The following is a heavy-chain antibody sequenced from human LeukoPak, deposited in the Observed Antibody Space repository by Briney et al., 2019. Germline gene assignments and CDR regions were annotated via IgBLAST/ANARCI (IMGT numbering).Heavy chain of an antibody. CDR3: ASYTYYYDSSGYQDAFDI. CDR1: GGSISSYY. Sequence: SETLSLTCTVSGGSISSYYWSWIRQPPGKGLEWIGYIYYSGSTSYNPSLKSRVTISVDTSKNQFSLKLSSVTAADTAVYYCASYTYYYDSSGYQDAFDIWGQGTMVTVSS. CDR2: IYYSGST. V-gene: IGHV4-59*01. D-gene: IGHD3-22*01. J-gene: IGHJ3*02.